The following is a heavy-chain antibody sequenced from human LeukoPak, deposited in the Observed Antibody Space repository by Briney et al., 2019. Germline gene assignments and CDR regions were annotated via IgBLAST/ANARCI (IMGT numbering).Heavy chain of an antibody. D-gene: IGHD3-9*01. Sequence: GGSLRLSCAASGFTLSSYAMSWVRQAPGKGLEWVSAISGSGGSTYYADSVKGRFTISRDNSKNTLYLQMNSLRAEDTAVYYCAKDNAGRILTGYSYYFDYWGQGTLVTVSS. J-gene: IGHJ4*02. CDR1: GFTLSSYA. V-gene: IGHV3-23*01. CDR3: AKDNAGRILTGYSYYFDY. CDR2: ISGSGGST.